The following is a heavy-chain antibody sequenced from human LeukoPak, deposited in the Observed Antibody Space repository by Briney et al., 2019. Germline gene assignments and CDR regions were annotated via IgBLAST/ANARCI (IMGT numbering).Heavy chain of an antibody. CDR3: ARESGSYYFDY. D-gene: IGHD1-26*01. J-gene: IGHJ4*02. CDR2: IYYSGST. CDR1: GGSISSYY. V-gene: IGHV4-59*06. Sequence: PSETLSLTCTVSGGSISSYYWSWIRQHPGKGLEWIGYIYYSGSTYYNPSLKSRVTISVDTSKNQFSLKLSSVTAADTAVYYCARESGSYYFDYWGQGTLVTVSS.